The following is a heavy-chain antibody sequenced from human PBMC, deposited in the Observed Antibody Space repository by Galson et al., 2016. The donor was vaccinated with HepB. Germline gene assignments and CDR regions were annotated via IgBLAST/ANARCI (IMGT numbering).Heavy chain of an antibody. CDR3: ARLPRTILAATSGRYYLDL. J-gene: IGHJ4*02. V-gene: IGHV3-30*03. CDR1: GFTLTTYG. CDR2: TSNSGRTI. D-gene: IGHD1-26*01. Sequence: SLRLSCAASGFTLTTYGIHWLRQAPGKGLEWIAFTSNSGRTIYYADSVRRRFSSARDSGRNTVTLQMNSLRPDDSAIYYCARLPRTILAATSGRYYLDLWGRGSLVTVS.